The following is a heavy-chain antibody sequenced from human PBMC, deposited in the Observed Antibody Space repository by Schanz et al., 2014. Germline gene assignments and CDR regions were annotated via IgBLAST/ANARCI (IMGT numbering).Heavy chain of an antibody. V-gene: IGHV1-18*01. CDR2: ISPYNGNT. CDR1: GGTFSSYT. J-gene: IGHJ4*02. Sequence: QVQLVHSEAEVKKPGSSVKVSCKASGGTFSSYTISWVRQAPGQGLEWMGWISPYNGNTNYAQKLQGRVTMTADTSTSTAYMDLRSLRSDDTAVYYCASSGAGYSSSWDFDYWGQGTLVTVSS. D-gene: IGHD6-13*01. CDR3: ASSGAGYSSSWDFDY.